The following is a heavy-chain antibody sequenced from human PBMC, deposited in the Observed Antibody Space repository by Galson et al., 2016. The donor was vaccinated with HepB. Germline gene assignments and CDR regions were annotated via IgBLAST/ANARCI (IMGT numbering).Heavy chain of an antibody. J-gene: IGHJ4*02. D-gene: IGHD1-26*01. V-gene: IGHV4-39*01. CDR1: GGSIVSSSYY. CDR2: MFYSGST. CDR3: ARQSVGAFDY. Sequence: SETLSLTCTVSGGSIVSSSYYWGWIRQPPGKGLDWIRNMFYSGSTYYNPSLKSRVTISVDTSRNQFSLQLTSVTAADTAVYYCARQSVGAFDYWGQGTLVTVSS.